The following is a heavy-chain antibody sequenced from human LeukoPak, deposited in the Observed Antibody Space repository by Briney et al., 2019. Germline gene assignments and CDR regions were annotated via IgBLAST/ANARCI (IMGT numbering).Heavy chain of an antibody. D-gene: IGHD2-2*01. V-gene: IGHV3-7*01. CDR2: IKQDGSEK. J-gene: IGHJ6*03. Sequence: GSLRLSCAASGFTFSSYWMSWVRQAPGKGLEWVANIKQDGSEKYYVDSVKGRFTISRDNAKNSLYLQMNSLRAEDTAVYYCARDSIVVVPAAKSYYYYYVDVWGKGTTVTVSS. CDR3: ARDSIVVVPAAKSYYYYYVDV. CDR1: GFTFSSYW.